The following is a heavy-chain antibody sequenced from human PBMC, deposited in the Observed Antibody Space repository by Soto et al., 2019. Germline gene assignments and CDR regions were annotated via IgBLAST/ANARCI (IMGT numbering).Heavy chain of an antibody. CDR3: ARDPQPAGTTYTRSRNDY. D-gene: IGHD1-7*01. V-gene: IGHV1-69*08. CDR1: GGTFSSYT. J-gene: IGHJ4*02. Sequence: QVQLVQSGAEVKKPGSSVKVSCKASGGTFSSYTISWVRQAPGQGLEWMRRIIPILGIANYAQKFQGRVTITADKSTSTAYMELSSLRSEDTAVYYCARDPQPAGTTYTRSRNDYWGQGTLVTVSS. CDR2: IIPILGIA.